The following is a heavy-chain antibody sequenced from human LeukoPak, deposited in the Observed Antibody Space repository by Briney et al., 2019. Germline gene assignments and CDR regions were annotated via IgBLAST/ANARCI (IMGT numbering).Heavy chain of an antibody. J-gene: IGHJ4*02. D-gene: IGHD4-17*01. Sequence: PGGSLRLSCAASGFTFSTYSMNCLRDAPGKALEGVSYISSSSSTIYYADCVKSRFNISRDNAKNSLYLQMNSLRAEDTAVYYCASLRATVTTPDYWGQGTLVTVSS. CDR1: GFTFSTYS. CDR3: ASLRATVTTPDY. V-gene: IGHV3-48*01. CDR2: ISSSSSTI.